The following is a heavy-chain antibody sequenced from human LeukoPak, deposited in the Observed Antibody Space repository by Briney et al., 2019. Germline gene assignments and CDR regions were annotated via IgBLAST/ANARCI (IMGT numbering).Heavy chain of an antibody. CDR3: ARAGAVANYGMDV. Sequence: GGSLRLSCAASGCTFSSYSMNWVRQAPGKGLEWVSSISSSSSYIYYADSVKGRFTISRDNAKNSLYLQMNSLRAEDTAVYYCARAGAVANYGMDVWGKGTTVTVSS. D-gene: IGHD6-19*01. V-gene: IGHV3-21*01. J-gene: IGHJ6*04. CDR1: GCTFSSYS. CDR2: ISSSSSYI.